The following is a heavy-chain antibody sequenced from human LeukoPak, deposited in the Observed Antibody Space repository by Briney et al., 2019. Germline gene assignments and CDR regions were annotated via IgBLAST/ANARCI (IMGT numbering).Heavy chain of an antibody. J-gene: IGHJ6*03. V-gene: IGHV3-53*01. Sequence: GGSLRLSCAASGFTVSSNYMSWVRQAPGKGLEWVSIIYSGGSTFYADSVKGRFTISRDNSKNTLYLQMNSLRAEDTAVYYCAREAGLYDFWSGYYSGYYYYYMDVWGKGTTVTVSS. CDR1: GFTVSSNY. CDR2: IYSGGST. D-gene: IGHD3-3*01. CDR3: AREAGLYDFWSGYYSGYYYYYMDV.